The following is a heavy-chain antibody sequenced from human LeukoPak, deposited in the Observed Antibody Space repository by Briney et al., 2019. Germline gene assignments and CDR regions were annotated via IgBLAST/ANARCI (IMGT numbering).Heavy chain of an antibody. CDR2: INHGGST. Sequence: SETLSLTCAVYGGSFGGYYWSWIRQSPGKGLEWIGEINHGGSTNHDPSLKSRVTISVDTSKNQFSLKLSSVTAADTAVYYCAKTLSASWSPFDYWGQGTLVTVSS. D-gene: IGHD6-13*01. J-gene: IGHJ4*02. V-gene: IGHV4-34*01. CDR1: GGSFGGYY. CDR3: AKTLSASWSPFDY.